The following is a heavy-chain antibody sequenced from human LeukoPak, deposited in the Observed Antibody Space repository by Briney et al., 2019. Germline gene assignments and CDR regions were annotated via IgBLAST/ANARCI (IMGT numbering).Heavy chain of an antibody. CDR1: GITLRNYG. CDR2: ISDRGGST. J-gene: IGHJ4*02. V-gene: IGHV3-23*01. D-gene: IGHD2-15*01. Sequence: GGSLRLTCVVSGITLRNYGMICVRQAPGKGLEWVAGISDRGGSTNYADSVKGRFTISRDNPKNTVYLQMNSWSSEDTAVYFCAKRGVVIREVLVVGFHKEAYYFDSWGQGDLVTVSS. CDR3: AKRGVVIREVLVVGFHKEAYYFDS.